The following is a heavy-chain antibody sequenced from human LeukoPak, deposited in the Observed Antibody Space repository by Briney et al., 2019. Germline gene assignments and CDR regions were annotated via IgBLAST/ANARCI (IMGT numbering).Heavy chain of an antibody. V-gene: IGHV4-59*08. CDR3: ARHVGTIVVPSAPLHYYYGMDV. CDR1: VGSISSYY. J-gene: IGHJ6*02. D-gene: IGHD2-2*01. CDR2: IYYSGSA. Sequence: SETLSLTCTVSVGSISSYYWSWIRQPPGKGREWIGYIYYSGSANYNSSLKSRVTISVDTSKNQFSLKLSSVTAADTAVYYCARHVGTIVVPSAPLHYYYGMDVWGQGTTVTVSS.